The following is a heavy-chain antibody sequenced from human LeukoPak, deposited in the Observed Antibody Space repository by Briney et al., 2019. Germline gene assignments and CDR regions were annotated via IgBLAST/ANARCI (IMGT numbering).Heavy chain of an antibody. V-gene: IGHV1-2*02. CDR1: GYTFTSYY. J-gene: IGHJ1*01. CDR3: ARGSYCSGGSCYSIPIFQH. CDR2: INPNSGGT. Sequence: ASVKVSCKASGYTFTSYYMHWVRQAPGQGLEWMGWINPNSGGTNYAQKFQGRVTMTRDTSISTAYMELSRLRSDDTAVYYCARGSYCSGGSCYSIPIFQHWGQGTLVTVSS. D-gene: IGHD2-15*01.